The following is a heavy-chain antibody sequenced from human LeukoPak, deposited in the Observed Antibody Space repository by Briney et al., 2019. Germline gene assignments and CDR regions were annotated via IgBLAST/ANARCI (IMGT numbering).Heavy chain of an antibody. D-gene: IGHD2-8*01. CDR3: ARVMVWGYYYYMDV. CDR2: IYYSGST. J-gene: IGHJ6*03. Sequence: PSETLSLTCGVSGGSFSGYYWSWLRQTPGKGLEWIGYIYYSGSTNYNPSLKSRVTISVDTSKNQFSLKLSSVTAADTAVYYCARVMVWGYYYYMDVWGKGTTVTVSS. CDR1: GGSFSGYY. V-gene: IGHV4-59*01.